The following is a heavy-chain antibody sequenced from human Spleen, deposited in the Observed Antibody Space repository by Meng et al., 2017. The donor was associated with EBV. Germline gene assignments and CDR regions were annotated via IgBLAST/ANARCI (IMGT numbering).Heavy chain of an antibody. V-gene: IGHV4-34*01. CDR3: ARVGGYRKDY. J-gene: IGHJ4*02. Sequence: QVQLQQWGAGLVKPSETLSLNCAVYGGSFSTDYWSWIRQPPGKGLEWIGEINHGGSTNYNPSLGSRVTISIDTSKNQISLRLSSVTAADTAVYYCARVGGYRKDYWGQGTLVTVSS. CDR1: GGSFSTDY. D-gene: IGHD5-12*01. CDR2: INHGGST.